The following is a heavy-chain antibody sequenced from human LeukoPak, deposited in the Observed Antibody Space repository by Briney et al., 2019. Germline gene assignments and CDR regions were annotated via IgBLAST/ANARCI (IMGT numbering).Heavy chain of an antibody. Sequence: PSETLSLTCAVYGGSFSGYYWSWIRQPPGKGLEWIGSIYYSGSTYYNPSLKSRVTISVDTSKNQFSLKLSSVTAADTAVYYCARVAARNYYYMDVWGKGTTVTVSS. V-gene: IGHV4-34*01. CDR2: IYYSGST. D-gene: IGHD6-6*01. CDR3: ARVAARNYYYMDV. CDR1: GGSFSGYY. J-gene: IGHJ6*03.